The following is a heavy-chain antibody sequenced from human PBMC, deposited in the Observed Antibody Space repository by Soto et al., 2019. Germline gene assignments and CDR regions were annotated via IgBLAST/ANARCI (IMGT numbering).Heavy chain of an antibody. Sequence: QVQLVQSGAEVKKPGSSVKVSCKASGGTFSSYAISWVRQAPGQGLEWMGGIIPIFGTANYAQKFQGRVTITADESTSTADMELSSLRSEDTAVYYCARGQFSSSVGGYYYYYYGMDVWGQGTTVTVSS. D-gene: IGHD6-6*01. CDR2: IIPIFGTA. CDR1: GGTFSSYA. J-gene: IGHJ6*02. CDR3: ARGQFSSSVGGYYYYYYGMDV. V-gene: IGHV1-69*01.